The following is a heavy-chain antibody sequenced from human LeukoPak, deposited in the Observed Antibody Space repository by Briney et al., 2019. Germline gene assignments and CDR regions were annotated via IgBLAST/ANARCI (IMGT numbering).Heavy chain of an antibody. CDR1: GFTFSSYS. CDR2: IGRSNTTI. Sequence: PGGSLRLSCAASGFTFSSYSMNWVRQAPGKGLEWVSYIGRSNTTIYYADSVKGRFTISRDNAKNSLYLQMNSLRAEDTAVYYCAKGSSWYAYDAFYLDYWGQGTLVTVSS. V-gene: IGHV3-48*01. J-gene: IGHJ4*02. CDR3: AKGSSWYAYDAFYLDY. D-gene: IGHD6-13*01.